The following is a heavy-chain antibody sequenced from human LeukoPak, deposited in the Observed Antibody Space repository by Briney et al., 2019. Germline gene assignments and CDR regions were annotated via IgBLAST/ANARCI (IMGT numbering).Heavy chain of an antibody. V-gene: IGHV4-59*08. D-gene: IGHD3-9*01. J-gene: IGHJ4*02. CDR2: IYYSGST. CDR3: ARGWGYYDIPESPFDY. Sequence: PSETLSLTCTVSGGSISSYYWSWIRQPPGKGLEWIGYIYYSGSTNYNPSLKSRVTISVDTSKNQFSLKLSSVTAADTAVYYCARGWGYYDIPESPFDYWGQGTLVTVSS. CDR1: GGSISSYY.